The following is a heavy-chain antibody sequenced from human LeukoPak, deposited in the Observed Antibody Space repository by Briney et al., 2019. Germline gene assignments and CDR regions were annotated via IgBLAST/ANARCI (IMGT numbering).Heavy chain of an antibody. D-gene: IGHD5-12*01. CDR1: GFTGSNNY. J-gene: IGHJ4*02. CDR2: IHSSGAT. V-gene: IGHV3-53*01. Sequence: GGSLRLSCAASGFTGSNNYVSWVRQAPGMGLEWVSAIHSSGATCYADSVKGRFTISRDNSKNTLYLQMNSLRVEDTALYYCAKAPQGKSAYALPANWGQGTLVTVSS. CDR3: AKAPQGKSAYALPAN.